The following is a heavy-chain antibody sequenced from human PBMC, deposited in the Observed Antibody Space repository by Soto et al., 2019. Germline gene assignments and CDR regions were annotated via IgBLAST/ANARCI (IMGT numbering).Heavy chain of an antibody. CDR2: IYWDDDK. J-gene: IGHJ3*02. CDR3: ELENYGAAFDI. D-gene: IGHD4-17*01. Sequence: QITLKESGPTLVKPTQTLTLTCTFSGFSLSTSGVGVGWIRQPPGKALEWLALIYWDDDKRYSPSLTSRLTITKDTAKNQVVLTMTNMDPVDTAPYLCELENYGAAFDIWGQGRMVTVSA. V-gene: IGHV2-5*02. CDR1: GFSLSTSGVG.